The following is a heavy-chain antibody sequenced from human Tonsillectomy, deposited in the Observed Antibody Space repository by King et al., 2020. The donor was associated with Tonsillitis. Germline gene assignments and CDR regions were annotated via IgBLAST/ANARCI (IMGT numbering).Heavy chain of an antibody. J-gene: IGHJ3*02. V-gene: IGHV3-74*01. Sequence: VQLVESGGGLVQPGGSLRLSCAASGFTFSSYWMHWVRQSPGKGLVWVSRIKSDWSSTSYADPVKGRFTISIDNAKNRLDLQMNSLRAEDTAVYFCTRVRTVGFDAFDIWGQGTMVTVSS. D-gene: IGHD1/OR15-1a*01. CDR3: TRVRTVGFDAFDI. CDR2: IKSDWSST. CDR1: GFTFSSYW.